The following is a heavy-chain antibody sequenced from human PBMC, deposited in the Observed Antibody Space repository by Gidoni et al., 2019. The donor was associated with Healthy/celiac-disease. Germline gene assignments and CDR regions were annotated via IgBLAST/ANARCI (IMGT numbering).Heavy chain of an antibody. CDR2: IWYDGSNK. J-gene: IGHJ3*02. D-gene: IGHD6-19*01. Sequence: QVQLVESGGGVVQPGRSLRLSCAASGFTFSSYGMHWVRQAPGKGLDWVAVIWYDGSNKYYADSVKGRFTISRDNSKNTLYLQMNSLRAEDTAVYYCARDGSGWYPGAFDIWGQGTMVTVSS. V-gene: IGHV3-33*08. CDR3: ARDGSGWYPGAFDI. CDR1: GFTFSSYG.